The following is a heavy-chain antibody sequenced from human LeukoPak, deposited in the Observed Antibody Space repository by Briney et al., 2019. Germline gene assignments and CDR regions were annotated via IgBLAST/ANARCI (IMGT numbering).Heavy chain of an antibody. J-gene: IGHJ4*02. CDR3: ARDIALDY. D-gene: IGHD3-16*02. CDR2: ISYDGSNK. CDR1: GFTFSSYG. Sequence: GGSLRLSCAASGFTFSSYGMHWVRQAPGKGLEWVAVISYDGSNKYYADSVKGRFTISRDNSKNTLYLQMNSLRAEDTAVYYCARDIALDYWGQGTLVTVSS. V-gene: IGHV3-30*03.